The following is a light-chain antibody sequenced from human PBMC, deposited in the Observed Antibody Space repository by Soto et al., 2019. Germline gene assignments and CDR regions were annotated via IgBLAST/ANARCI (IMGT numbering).Light chain of an antibody. Sequence: QAVVTQEPSLTVSPGGTVTLTCASSTGVVTGAYYPNWFQQKPGQAPRALIYSTNNRHSWTPARFSGSRLGGKAALTLSGVQPEDEAEYYCLLFHGDGQVFGGGTKLTVL. CDR3: LLFHGDGQV. CDR1: TGVVTGAYY. CDR2: STN. V-gene: IGLV7-43*01. J-gene: IGLJ2*01.